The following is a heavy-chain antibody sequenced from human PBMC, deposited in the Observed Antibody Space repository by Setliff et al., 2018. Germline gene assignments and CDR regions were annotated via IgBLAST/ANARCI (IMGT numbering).Heavy chain of an antibody. CDR1: GASVSSFYYY. D-gene: IGHD2-2*01. CDR3: VRTQCTATSCFYLPY. CDR2: ISHAVSA. J-gene: IGHJ4*02. Sequence: KTSETLSLTCNVSGASVSSFYYYWAWVRQPPGKGLEYIGHISHAVSASCSPSLKSRLSISADTSKNQFSLKLTFVTAADTAVYYCVRTQCTATSCFYLPYWGQGTVVTVSS. V-gene: IGHV4-30-4*01.